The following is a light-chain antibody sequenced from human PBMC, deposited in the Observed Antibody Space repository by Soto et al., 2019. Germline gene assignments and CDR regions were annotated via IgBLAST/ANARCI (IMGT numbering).Light chain of an antibody. CDR1: QTFSSR. V-gene: IGKV3-11*01. Sequence: EIVLTQSPATLSLSPGERATLSCRASQTFSSRLAWYQQKPGQAPRLLIYDASKRATGIPARFSGRGSGTDFTLTISRLEPEDFAVYYCQQRSNWPPVITFGQGTRLEIK. CDR3: QQRSNWPPVIT. CDR2: DAS. J-gene: IGKJ5*01.